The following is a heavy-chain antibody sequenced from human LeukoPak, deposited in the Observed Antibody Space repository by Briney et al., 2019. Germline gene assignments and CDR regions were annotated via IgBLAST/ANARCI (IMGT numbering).Heavy chain of an antibody. Sequence: PGGSLRLSCAASGFTFSSYEMNWVRQAPAKGLEWVSYISSSAGTTYYADSVKGRFTISRDNAKNSLYLQMNSLRAEDTAVYFCARQQQQLWYDWGQGTLVTVSS. V-gene: IGHV3-48*03. CDR2: ISSSAGTT. CDR1: GFTFSSYE. J-gene: IGHJ4*02. D-gene: IGHD5-18*01. CDR3: ARQQQQLWYD.